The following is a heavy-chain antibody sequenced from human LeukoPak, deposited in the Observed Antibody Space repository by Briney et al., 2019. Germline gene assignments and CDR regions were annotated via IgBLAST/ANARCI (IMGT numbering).Heavy chain of an antibody. CDR3: ARDEGIAGPYYFDY. CDR2: ISSSSSYI. CDR1: GFTFSSYS. J-gene: IGHJ4*02. V-gene: IGHV3-21*01. D-gene: IGHD1-1*01. Sequence: GGSLRLSCAASGFTFSSYSMNWVRQAPGQGLEWVSSISSSSSYIYYADSVKGRFTISRDNAKNSLYLQMNSPRAEDTAVYYCARDEGIAGPYYFDYWGQGTLVTVSS.